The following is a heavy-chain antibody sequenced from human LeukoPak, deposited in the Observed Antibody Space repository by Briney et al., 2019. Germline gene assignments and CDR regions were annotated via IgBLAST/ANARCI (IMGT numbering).Heavy chain of an antibody. J-gene: IGHJ4*02. CDR2: IYYSGST. CDR1: GFTFSNAW. D-gene: IGHD1-26*01. CDR3: ARSAHSGSYSPFDY. Sequence: GSLRLFCATSGFTFSNAWMIWIRQPPGKGLEWIGYIYYSGSTNYNPSLKSRVTISVDTSKNQFSLKLSSVTAADTAVYYCARSAHSGSYSPFDYWGQGTLVTVSS. V-gene: IGHV4-59*01.